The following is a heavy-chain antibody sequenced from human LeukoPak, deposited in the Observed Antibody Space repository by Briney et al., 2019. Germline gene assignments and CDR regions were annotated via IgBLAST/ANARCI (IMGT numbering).Heavy chain of an antibody. Sequence: SETLSLTCTVSGYSISSGYYWGWIRQPPGKGLEWIGSIYHSGSTYYNPSLKSRVTISVDTSKNQFSLKLSSVTAADTAVYYCARGWRITIFGVVPYFDYWGQGTLVTVSS. V-gene: IGHV4-38-2*02. D-gene: IGHD3-3*01. J-gene: IGHJ4*02. CDR1: GYSISSGYY. CDR2: IYHSGST. CDR3: ARGWRITIFGVVPYFDY.